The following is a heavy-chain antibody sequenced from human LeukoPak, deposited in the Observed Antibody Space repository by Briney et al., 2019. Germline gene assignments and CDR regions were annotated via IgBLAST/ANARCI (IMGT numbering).Heavy chain of an antibody. J-gene: IGHJ4*02. V-gene: IGHV3-53*01. CDR1: GFTVSSNS. Sequence: GGSLRLSCTVSGFTVSSNSMSWVRQAPGKGLEWVSFIYSDNTHYSDSVKGRFTISRDNSKNTLYLQMNSLRAEDTAVYYCARNYYDSSGYYYDSDWGQGTLVTVSS. CDR3: ARNYYDSSGYYYDSD. CDR2: IYSDNT. D-gene: IGHD3-22*01.